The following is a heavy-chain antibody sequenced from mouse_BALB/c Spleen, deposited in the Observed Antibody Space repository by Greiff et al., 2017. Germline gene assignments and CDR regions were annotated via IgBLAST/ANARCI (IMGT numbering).Heavy chain of an antibody. CDR2: INPSTGYT. J-gene: IGHJ2*01. CDR1: GYTFTSYW. CDR3: ARGITTATYGY. V-gene: IGHV1-7*01. Sequence: VQLHQSGAELAKPGASVKMSCKASGYTFTSYWMHWVKQRPGQGLEWIGYINPSTGYTEYNQKFKDKATLTADKSSSTAYMQLSSLTSEDSAVYYCARGITTATYGYWGQGTTLTVSS. D-gene: IGHD1-2*01.